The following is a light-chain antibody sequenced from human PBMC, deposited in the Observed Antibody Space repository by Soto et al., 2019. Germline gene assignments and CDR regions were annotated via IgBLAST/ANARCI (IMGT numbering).Light chain of an antibody. J-gene: IGKJ2*01. CDR1: QDVSSY. V-gene: IGKV3-11*01. Sequence: EIVLTQSPATLSFSPGERATLSCRASQDVSSYLAWYQQKPGQAPRLLIYDASNRATGIPARFSGSGSGTDFTLTISSLEHEDFVIYYCQQRSNWPLYTFGQGTKLEIK. CDR2: DAS. CDR3: QQRSNWPLYT.